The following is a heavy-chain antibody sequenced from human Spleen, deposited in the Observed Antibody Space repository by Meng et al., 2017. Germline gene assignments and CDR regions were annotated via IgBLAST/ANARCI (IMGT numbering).Heavy chain of an antibody. CDR2: IKSKTDGGTT. CDR1: GFTFSNAW. Sequence: GGSLRLSCAASGFTFSNAWMSWVRQAPGKGLEWVGRIKSKTDGGTTDYAAPVKGRFTISRDDSKNTLYLQMNSLKTEDTAVYYCTTPVVYYYDSSGYYYFDYWGQGTLVTVSS. D-gene: IGHD3-22*01. J-gene: IGHJ4*02. V-gene: IGHV3-15*01. CDR3: TTPVVYYYDSSGYYYFDY.